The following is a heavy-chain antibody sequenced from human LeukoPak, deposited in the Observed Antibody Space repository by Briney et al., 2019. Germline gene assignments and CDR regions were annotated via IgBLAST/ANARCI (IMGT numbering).Heavy chain of an antibody. V-gene: IGHV4-61*02. CDR3: ARSLIMRSYYYMDV. CDR2: IYTSGST. Sequence: SQTLSLTCTVSGGSISSGSYYWSWIRQPAGKGLEWIGRIYTSGSTNYNPSLKSRVTISVDTSKNQFSLKLSSVTAADTAVYYCARSLIMRSYYYMDVWGKGTTVTVSS. J-gene: IGHJ6*03. D-gene: IGHD3-10*01. CDR1: GGSISSGSYY.